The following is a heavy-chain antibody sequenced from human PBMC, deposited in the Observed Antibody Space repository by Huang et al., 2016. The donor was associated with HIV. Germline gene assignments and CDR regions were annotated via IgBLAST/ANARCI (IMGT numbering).Heavy chain of an antibody. Sequence: EVQLVESGGNLIQTGGSLKLACAASGFRLDNSAMYWVRQAPGKGLEGVSSISWNSANIAYGDSVKGRFTISRDNARNSLYLQMNSLRPDDTALYYCVKGDIVGTANFFDYWGQGTQVSVSS. V-gene: IGHV3-9*01. CDR3: VKGDIVGTANFFDY. CDR1: GFRLDNSA. D-gene: IGHD1-26*01. J-gene: IGHJ4*02. CDR2: ISWNSANI.